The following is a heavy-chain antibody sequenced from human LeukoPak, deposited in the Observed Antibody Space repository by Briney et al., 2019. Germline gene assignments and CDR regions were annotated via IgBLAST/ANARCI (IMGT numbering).Heavy chain of an antibody. CDR1: RGSFSGYY. D-gene: IGHD3-10*01. CDR2: INHSGST. CDR3: ARGKKEGIEMVRGIILNKRYSYMDV. J-gene: IGHJ6*03. Sequence: SETLSLTCDVYRGSFSGYYWNWIRQPPGKGLEWIGEINHSGSTNYNPSLKSRVTISLDTSKNQFSLKLTSVTAAETAVYYCARGKKEGIEMVRGIILNKRYSYMDVWGKGTTVTVSS. V-gene: IGHV4-34*01.